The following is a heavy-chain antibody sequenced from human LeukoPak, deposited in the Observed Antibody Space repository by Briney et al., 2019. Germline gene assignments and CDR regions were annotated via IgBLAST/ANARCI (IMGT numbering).Heavy chain of an antibody. D-gene: IGHD1-26*01. CDR3: AKVNGGGATRGHYYYMDV. J-gene: IGHJ6*03. CDR1: GFTFSSYG. CDR2: IRYDGSNK. Sequence: GGSLRLSCAASGFTFSSYGMHWVRQAPGKGLEWVSFIRYDGSNKYYADSVKGRFTISRDNSKNTLYQQMNSVRAEDTAVYYCAKVNGGGATRGHYYYMDVWGKGTTVTVSS. V-gene: IGHV3-30*02.